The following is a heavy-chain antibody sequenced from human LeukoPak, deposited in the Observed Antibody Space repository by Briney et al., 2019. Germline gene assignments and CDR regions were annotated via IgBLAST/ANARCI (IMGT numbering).Heavy chain of an antibody. CDR2: IYYSGST. CDR1: GGSISSSSYY. D-gene: IGHD2-15*01. V-gene: IGHV4-39*07. Sequence: SETLSLTCTVSGGSISSSSYYWGWIRQPPGKGLEWIGSIYYSGSTYYNPSLKSRVTISVDTSKNQFSLKLSSVTAADTAVYYCASEYRSHDAFDIWGQGTMVTVSS. J-gene: IGHJ3*02. CDR3: ASEYRSHDAFDI.